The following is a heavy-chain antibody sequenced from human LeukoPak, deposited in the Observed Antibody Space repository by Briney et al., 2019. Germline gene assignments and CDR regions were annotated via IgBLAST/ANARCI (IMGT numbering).Heavy chain of an antibody. CDR2: LYHSGTT. CDR3: ARVEVPRDINDWYFDL. CDR1: GYSIAHGFF. J-gene: IGHJ2*01. V-gene: IGHV4-38-2*02. D-gene: IGHD2-15*01. Sequence: MTSETLSLTCTVSGYSIAHGFFWAWIRQPPGGGLEWIGSLYHSGTTYYNTSLKSRISTSVDTSKNQFSLKLRLVTAADTAVYCARVEVPRDINDWYFDLWGRGTLVTVSS.